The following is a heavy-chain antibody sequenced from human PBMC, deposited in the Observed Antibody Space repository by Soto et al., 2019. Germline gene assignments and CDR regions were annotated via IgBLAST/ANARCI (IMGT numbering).Heavy chain of an antibody. D-gene: IGHD2-2*01. CDR2: IYHSGST. V-gene: IGHV4-38-2*02. J-gene: IGHJ5*02. Sequence: KASETLSLTCAVSGYSISSGYYWGWIRQPPGKGLEWIGSIYHSGSTYYNPSLKSRVTISVDTSKNQFSLKLSSVTAADTAVYYCARDGYQLPADWFDPWGQGALVTSPQ. CDR3: ARDGYQLPADWFDP. CDR1: GYSISSGYY.